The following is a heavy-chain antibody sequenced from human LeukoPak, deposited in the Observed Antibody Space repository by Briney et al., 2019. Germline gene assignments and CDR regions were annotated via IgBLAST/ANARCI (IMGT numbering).Heavy chain of an antibody. CDR1: GIIFRNYW. V-gene: IGHV3-74*01. CDR3: ATDDYRGLGY. D-gene: IGHD4-11*01. CDR2: ITQDGSST. J-gene: IGHJ4*02. Sequence: GGSLRLSCTTSGIIFRNYWIHWVRQAPGKGLVWVSHITQDGSSTFYADSVKGRFTTPRDNAKNTVFLQMNSLTAEDTGVYYCATDDYRGLGYWGQGILVTVSS.